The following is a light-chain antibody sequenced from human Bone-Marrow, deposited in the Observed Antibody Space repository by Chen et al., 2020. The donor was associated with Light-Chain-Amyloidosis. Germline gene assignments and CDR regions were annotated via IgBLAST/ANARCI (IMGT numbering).Light chain of an antibody. CDR3: SSYTITNNLV. Sequence: QSALTQPASVSGSPGQSITISCTGTSSDVGGDNHASWYQQHPDKAPKLMIYEVTNRPTWVHDSFSGSKSDNTASLTISGLQNEDEADYFCSSYTITNNLVFGSGTRVTDL. CDR2: EVT. J-gene: IGLJ1*01. V-gene: IGLV2-14*01. CDR1: SSDVGGDNH.